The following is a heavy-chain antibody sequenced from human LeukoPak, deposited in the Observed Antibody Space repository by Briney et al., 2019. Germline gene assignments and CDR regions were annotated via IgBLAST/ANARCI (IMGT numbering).Heavy chain of an antibody. V-gene: IGHV3-23*01. Sequence: GGSLRLSCAASRFTFSSYAMSWVRQAPGKGLEWVSAITGSGGATYYADSVKGRFTISRDNAKNSLYLQMNSLRAEDTAVYYCARAGNYYGRHTNWFDPWGQGTLVTVSS. CDR3: ARAGNYYGRHTNWFDP. D-gene: IGHD3-10*01. J-gene: IGHJ5*02. CDR2: ITGSGGAT. CDR1: RFTFSSYA.